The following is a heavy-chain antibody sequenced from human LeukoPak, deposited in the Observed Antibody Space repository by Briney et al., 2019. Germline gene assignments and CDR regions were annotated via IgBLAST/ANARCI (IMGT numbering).Heavy chain of an antibody. V-gene: IGHV3-11*04. CDR2: ISSSGSTI. CDR1: GFTFSDYY. D-gene: IGHD2-2*02. CDR3: ARALGEVVPAAIGY. J-gene: IGHJ4*02. Sequence: GGSLRLSCAASGFTFSDYYMSWIRQAPGKGLEWVSYISSSGSTIYYADSVKGRFTISRDNAKNSLYLQMSSLRAEDTAVYYCARALGEVVPAAIGYWGQGTLVTVSS.